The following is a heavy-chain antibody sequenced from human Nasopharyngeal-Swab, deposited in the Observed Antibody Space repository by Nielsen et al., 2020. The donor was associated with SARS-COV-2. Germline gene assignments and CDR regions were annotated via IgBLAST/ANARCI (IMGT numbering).Heavy chain of an antibody. Sequence: GESLKISCAASGFTVSSNYMSWVRQAPGKGLEWVSVIYSGGRTYYADSVKGRFTISRDNSKNTPYLQMDSLRAEDTAVYYCARGVVVVTAIGGAFDIWGQGTMVTVSS. J-gene: IGHJ3*02. CDR2: IYSGGRT. D-gene: IGHD2-21*02. V-gene: IGHV3-53*01. CDR1: GFTVSSNY. CDR3: ARGVVVVTAIGGAFDI.